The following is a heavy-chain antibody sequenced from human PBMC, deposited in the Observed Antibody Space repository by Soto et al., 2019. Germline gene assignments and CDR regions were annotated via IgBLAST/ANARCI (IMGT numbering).Heavy chain of an antibody. Sequence: QVQLQESGPGLVKPSETLSLTCTVSGGSISSYYWSWIRQPAGKGLEWIGRIYTRGSTNYNPSLKSRVTMSVDTSKNQFSLKLSSVTAADTAVYYCARERKSITIFGVDSNWFDPWGQGTLVTVSS. D-gene: IGHD3-3*01. V-gene: IGHV4-4*07. J-gene: IGHJ5*02. CDR1: GGSISSYY. CDR3: ARERKSITIFGVDSNWFDP. CDR2: IYTRGST.